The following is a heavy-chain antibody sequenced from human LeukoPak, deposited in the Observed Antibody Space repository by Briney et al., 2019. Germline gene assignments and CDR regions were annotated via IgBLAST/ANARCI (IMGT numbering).Heavy chain of an antibody. V-gene: IGHV3-53*01. CDR3: ARVSYCSSTSCSPYYYMDV. Sequence: GGSLRLSCAASGFTVSSNYMRWVRQAPGKGLEWVSVIYSGGSTYYADSVKGRFTISRDNPKNTLYLQMNSLRAEDTAVYYCARVSYCSSTSCSPYYYMDVWGKGTTVTVSS. J-gene: IGHJ6*03. CDR2: IYSGGST. D-gene: IGHD2-2*01. CDR1: GFTVSSNY.